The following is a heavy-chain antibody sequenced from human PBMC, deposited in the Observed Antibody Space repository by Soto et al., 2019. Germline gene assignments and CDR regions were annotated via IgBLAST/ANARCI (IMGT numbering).Heavy chain of an antibody. D-gene: IGHD2-15*01. CDR1: GFFISSGNY. CDR3: ARARWYDAFDV. Sequence: SSETLSLTCAVSGFFISSGNYWGWIRKPPGKGLEWIGSIFHGGNTYYNPSLKSRVTISVDMSKYQFSLKLNSVTAADTAVYYCARARWYDAFDVWGQGTVVTVSS. V-gene: IGHV4-38-2*01. J-gene: IGHJ3*01. CDR2: IFHGGNT.